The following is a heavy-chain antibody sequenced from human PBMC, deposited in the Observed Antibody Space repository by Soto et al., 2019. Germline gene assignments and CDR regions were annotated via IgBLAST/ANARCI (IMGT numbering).Heavy chain of an antibody. J-gene: IGHJ6*03. CDR3: AREGFLLGVQGYDFWSGYYTDYYYYMDV. Sequence: PGGSLRLSCAASGFTFSSYWMSWVRQAPGKGLEWVANIKQDGSEKYYVDSVKGRFTISRDNAKNSLYLQMNSLRAEDTAVYYCAREGFLLGVQGYDFWSGYYTDYYYYMDVWGKGTTVTVSS. V-gene: IGHV3-7*01. D-gene: IGHD3-3*01. CDR1: GFTFSSYW. CDR2: IKQDGSEK.